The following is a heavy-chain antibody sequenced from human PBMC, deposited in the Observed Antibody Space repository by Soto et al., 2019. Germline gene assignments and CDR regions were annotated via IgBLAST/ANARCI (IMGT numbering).Heavy chain of an antibody. CDR3: ARAGYCSSTSCYINWFDP. Sequence: GASVKVSCKASGYTFTSYAMHWVRQAPGQRLEWMGWINAGNGSTKYSQKFQGRVTITRDTSASTAYMELSSLRSEDTAVYYCARAGYCSSTSCYINWFDPWGQGTLVTVSS. J-gene: IGHJ5*02. CDR1: GYTFTSYA. V-gene: IGHV1-3*01. CDR2: INAGNGST. D-gene: IGHD2-2*02.